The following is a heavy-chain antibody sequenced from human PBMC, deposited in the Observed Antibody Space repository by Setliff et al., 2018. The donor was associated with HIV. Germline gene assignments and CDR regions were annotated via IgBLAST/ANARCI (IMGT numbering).Heavy chain of an antibody. J-gene: IGHJ4*02. D-gene: IGHD2-15*01. Sequence: SETLSLTCSVSGGSISSSTYYWGWIRQPPGQGLEWIGSIYHSGFTYHNPSLKSRITLSVDRSKNQFSLKLNSVTAADTAMYYCARHPPYCSGGSCYRGKGYYFDYWGQGTLVTVSS. CDR2: IYHSGFT. V-gene: IGHV4-39*01. CDR1: GGSISSSTYY. CDR3: ARHPPYCSGGSCYRGKGYYFDY.